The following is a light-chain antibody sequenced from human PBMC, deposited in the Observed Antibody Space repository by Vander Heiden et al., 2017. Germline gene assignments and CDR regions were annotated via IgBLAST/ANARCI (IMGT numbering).Light chain of an antibody. CDR2: TNG. CDR1: TSNFGAGYY. CDR3: QSYHNSLRGWV. Sequence: QSVLTQPPSVSGAPGQRCTISCTGGTSNFGAGYYVPWDKQLPGTAPKLLMDTNGNRPSGVPDRFSGSKSGTSASLAITGLQAEDEADYYCQSYHNSLRGWVFGGGTKLTVL. V-gene: IGLV1-40*01. J-gene: IGLJ3*02.